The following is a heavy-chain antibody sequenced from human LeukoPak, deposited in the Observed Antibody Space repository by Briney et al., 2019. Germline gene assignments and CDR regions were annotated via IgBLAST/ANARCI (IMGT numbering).Heavy chain of an antibody. CDR3: ARTSSWYYY. CDR2: IYTSGST. D-gene: IGHD6-13*01. J-gene: IGHJ4*02. Sequence: SETLSLTCTVSGGSISSGSYYWSWIRQPAGKGLEWIGRIYTSGSTNYNPSLKSRVTISVDTSKNQFSLKLSSVTAADTAVYYCARTSSWYYYWGQGSLVTVSS. CDR1: GGSISSGSYY. V-gene: IGHV4-61*02.